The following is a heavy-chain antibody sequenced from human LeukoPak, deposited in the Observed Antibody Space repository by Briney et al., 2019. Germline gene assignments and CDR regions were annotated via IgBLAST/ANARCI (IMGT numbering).Heavy chain of an antibody. CDR3: ARDVQVGALDY. D-gene: IGHD1-26*01. J-gene: IGHJ4*02. CDR1: GGSFSGYY. CDR2: ISSSSSYI. Sequence: NASETLSLTCAVYGGSFSGYYWSWIRQSPGKGLEWVSSISSSSSYIYYADSVKGRFTISRDNAKNSLYLQMNSLRAEDTAVYYCARDVQVGALDYWGQGTLVTVSS. V-gene: IGHV3-21*01.